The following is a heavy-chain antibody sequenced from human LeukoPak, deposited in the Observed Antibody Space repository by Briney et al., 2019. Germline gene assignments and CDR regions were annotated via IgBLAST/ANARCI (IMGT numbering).Heavy chain of an antibody. CDR1: GFTFSSYA. CDR3: ARGEDTTISQIFDY. J-gene: IGHJ4*02. Sequence: GGSLRLSCAASGFTFSSYAMSWVRQAPGRGLEWVSVIYSGGNTYYADSVKGRFTISRDNSKNTVYLQMNSLRTEDTAVYYCARGEDTTISQIFDYWGQGTLVTVSS. D-gene: IGHD2-15*01. CDR2: IYSGGNT. V-gene: IGHV3-66*02.